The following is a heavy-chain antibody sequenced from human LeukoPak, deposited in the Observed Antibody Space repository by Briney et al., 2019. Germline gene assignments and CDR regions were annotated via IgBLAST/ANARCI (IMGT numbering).Heavy chain of an antibody. Sequence: SVKVSCEASGGTFSSYAISWVRQAPGQGLEWMGRIIPIFGIANYAQKFQGRVTITADKSTSTAYMELSSLRSEDTAVYYCARHFTYGDYEPAHFDYWGQGTLVTVSS. V-gene: IGHV1-69*04. J-gene: IGHJ4*02. CDR1: GGTFSSYA. CDR3: ARHFTYGDYEPAHFDY. D-gene: IGHD4-17*01. CDR2: IIPIFGIA.